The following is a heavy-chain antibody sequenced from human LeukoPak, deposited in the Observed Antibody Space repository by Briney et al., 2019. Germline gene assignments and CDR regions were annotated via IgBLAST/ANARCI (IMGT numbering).Heavy chain of an antibody. CDR1: GYTFTGYY. J-gene: IGHJ4*02. V-gene: IGHV1-2*06. CDR3: ARSESSVWFVDY. D-gene: IGHD6-19*01. Sequence: ASVKVSCKASGYTFTGYYMHWVRQAPGQGLEWMGRINPNSGGTNYAQKFQGRVTMTRDTSISTAYLQWSSLKASDTAMYYCARSESSVWFVDYWGQGTLVTVSS. CDR2: INPNSGGT.